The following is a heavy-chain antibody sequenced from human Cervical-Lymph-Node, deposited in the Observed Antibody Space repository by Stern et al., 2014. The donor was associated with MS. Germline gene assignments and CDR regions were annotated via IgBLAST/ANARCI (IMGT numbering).Heavy chain of an antibody. D-gene: IGHD4-17*01. CDR3: ARGTNDDYDDYGDYYYALDV. Sequence: EVQLVESGGGLVQPGGSLRLSCAASGFTFRGYDMHWVRQIIGKGLEWVSSIDPSGDTYYPDSMRGRFTISRENAKNSLYLQLDNLRVGDTAVYYCARGTNDDYDDYGDYYYALDVWGQGTTVTVSS. CDR1: GFTFRGYD. CDR2: IDPSGDT. J-gene: IGHJ6*02. V-gene: IGHV3-13*01.